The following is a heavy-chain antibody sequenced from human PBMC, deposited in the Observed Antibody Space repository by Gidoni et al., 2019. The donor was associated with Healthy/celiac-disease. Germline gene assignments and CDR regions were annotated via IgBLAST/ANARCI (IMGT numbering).Heavy chain of an antibody. Sequence: QVQLQESGPGLVKPSQTLSPTCTVSGGSISSGGYYWSWIRQHPGKGLEWIGYIYYSGSTYYNPSLKSRVTISVDTSKNQFSLKLSSVTAADTAVYYCAREVTAIPTSAFDIWGQGTMVTVSS. D-gene: IGHD2-21*02. CDR2: IYYSGST. V-gene: IGHV4-31*03. J-gene: IGHJ3*02. CDR1: GGSISSGGYY. CDR3: AREVTAIPTSAFDI.